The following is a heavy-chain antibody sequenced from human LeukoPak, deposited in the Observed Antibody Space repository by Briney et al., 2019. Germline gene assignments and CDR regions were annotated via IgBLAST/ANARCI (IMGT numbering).Heavy chain of an antibody. Sequence: ASVTVSCKASGYTFTSYYMHWVRQAPGQGLEWMGRINPNSGGTNYAQKFQGRVTMTRDTSISTAYMELSRLRSDDTAVYYCAREEERDFDIWGQGTMVTVSS. CDR2: INPNSGGT. CDR3: AREEERDFDI. J-gene: IGHJ3*02. V-gene: IGHV1-2*06. CDR1: GYTFTSYY.